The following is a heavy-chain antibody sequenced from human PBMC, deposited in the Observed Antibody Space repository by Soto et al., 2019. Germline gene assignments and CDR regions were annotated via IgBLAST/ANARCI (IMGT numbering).Heavy chain of an antibody. D-gene: IGHD3-3*01. CDR1: GCTFSSYA. Sequence: SVKVSCKASGCTFSSYAISWVRQAPGQGLEWMGGIIPIFGTANYAQKFQGRVTITADESTSTAYMELSSLRSEDTAVYYCARDLLGYDFWSGPYYYYGMDVWGQGTTVTVSS. CDR2: IIPIFGTA. J-gene: IGHJ6*02. CDR3: ARDLLGYDFWSGPYYYYGMDV. V-gene: IGHV1-69*13.